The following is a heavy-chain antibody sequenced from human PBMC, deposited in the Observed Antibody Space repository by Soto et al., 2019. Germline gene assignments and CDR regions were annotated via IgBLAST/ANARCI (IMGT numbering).Heavy chain of an antibody. CDR1: GDSISGSRHF. Sequence: PSETLSLTCSVSGDSISGSRHFWGWVRQPPGKGLEWIGSIYSSGTTYHNPSLKSRVTISVDASDNQFSLKLSSVTDADTAVYYCARHSPPQWMADNWFDPWGQGTLVTVSS. CDR3: ARHSPPQWMADNWFDP. V-gene: IGHV4-39*01. CDR2: IYSSGTT. J-gene: IGHJ5*02. D-gene: IGHD2-2*03.